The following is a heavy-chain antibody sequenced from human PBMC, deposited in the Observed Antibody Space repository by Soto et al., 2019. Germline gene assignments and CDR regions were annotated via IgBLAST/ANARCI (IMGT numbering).Heavy chain of an antibody. CDR2: IIPIFGTA. CDR1: GGTFSSYA. D-gene: IGHD2-15*01. CDR3: ARTPIRRGVVVVAAPPPADY. V-gene: IGHV1-69*05. J-gene: IGHJ4*02. Sequence: SVKVSCKASGGTFSSYAISWVRQAPGQGLEWMGGIIPIFGTANYAQKFQGRVTITRDKSTSTVYMELSSLRSEDTAVYYCARTPIRRGVVVVAAPPPADYWGQGTLVTVSS.